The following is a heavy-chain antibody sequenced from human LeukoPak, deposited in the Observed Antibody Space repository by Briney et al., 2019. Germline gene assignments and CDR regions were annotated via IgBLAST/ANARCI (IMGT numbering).Heavy chain of an antibody. CDR1: GGSISTYY. D-gene: IGHD3-3*01. CDR2: LYYSRTT. Sequence: SETLSLTCTVSGGSISTYYGNWIRQSPGKGLEWIGSLYYSRTTYYNPSLNSRVTISVVTSKNQFSLQLNSVTAADTAVYYCARHDGRGGNTMGALDSWGQGSPVTVSS. V-gene: IGHV4-39*01. CDR3: ARHDGRGGNTMGALDS. J-gene: IGHJ4*02.